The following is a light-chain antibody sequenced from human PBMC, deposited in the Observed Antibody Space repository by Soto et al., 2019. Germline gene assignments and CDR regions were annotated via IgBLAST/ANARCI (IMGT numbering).Light chain of an antibody. J-gene: IGLJ2*01. CDR2: DNN. V-gene: IGLV1-44*01. Sequence: QLVLTQPPSASGTPGQRVTISCSGSSSNIGSNAVNWYQQLPGTAPKLLIYDNNQRPSGVPDRFSGSKSGTSASLAIIGLQSEDEADYYCAAWDDSLNGPVFGGGTKLTVL. CDR3: AAWDDSLNGPV. CDR1: SSNIGSNA.